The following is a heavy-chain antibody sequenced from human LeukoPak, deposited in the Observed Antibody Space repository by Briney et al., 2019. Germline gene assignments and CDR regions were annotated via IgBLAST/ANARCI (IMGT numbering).Heavy chain of an antibody. CDR2: INYSGST. Sequence: AGGSLRPSCTASGFTFGDYAMSWVRQPPGKGLEWIGSINYSGSTYYNPSLKSRVTISVDTSKNQFSLKLSSVTAADTAVYYCAREPYSSGWRTDDAFDIWGQGTMVTVSS. J-gene: IGHJ3*02. CDR3: AREPYSSGWRTDDAFDI. CDR1: GFTFGDYA. D-gene: IGHD6-19*01. V-gene: IGHV4-59*01.